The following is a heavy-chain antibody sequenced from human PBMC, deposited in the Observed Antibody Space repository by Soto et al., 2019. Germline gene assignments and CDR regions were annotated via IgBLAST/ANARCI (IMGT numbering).Heavy chain of an antibody. V-gene: IGHV3-30-3*01. CDR3: ASDRSLVFDY. J-gene: IGHJ4*02. D-gene: IGHD3-10*01. CDR1: GFTFSSYA. CDR2: ISYDGSNK. Sequence: QVQLVESGGGVVQPGRSLRLSCAASGFTFSSYAMHWVRQAPGKGLEWVAVISYDGSNKYYADSVKGRFTISRDNSKNTLYLQMNSLRAEDTAVYYCASDRSLVFDYWGQGTLVTVSS.